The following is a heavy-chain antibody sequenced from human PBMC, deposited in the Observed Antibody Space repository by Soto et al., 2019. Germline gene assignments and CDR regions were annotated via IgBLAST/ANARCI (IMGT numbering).Heavy chain of an antibody. V-gene: IGHV1-8*01. J-gene: IGHJ4*02. CDR2: MNPNSGNT. CDR1: GYTFTSYD. CDR3: ARVREGVATIKNRALWY. D-gene: IGHD5-12*01. Sequence: QVQLVQSGAEVKKPGASVKVSCKASGYTFTSYDINWVRQATGQGLEWMGWMNPNSGNTGYAQKFQGRVTMTRDTSLSTAYMELSSLRSEDTAVYYCARVREGVATIKNRALWYWGQGILVTVSS.